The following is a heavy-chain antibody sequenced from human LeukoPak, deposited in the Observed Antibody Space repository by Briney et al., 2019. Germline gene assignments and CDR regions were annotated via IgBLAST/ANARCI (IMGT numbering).Heavy chain of an antibody. Sequence: SETLSLTCTVSGGSISSGDYYWSWIRQPPGKGLEWIGYIYYSGSTYYNPSLKSRVTISVDTSKNQFSLKLSSVTAADTAVYYCASSDGGYPHYYYGMDVWGQGTTVPASS. CDR1: GGSISSGDYY. J-gene: IGHJ6*02. V-gene: IGHV4-30-4*01. D-gene: IGHD4-17*01. CDR2: IYYSGST. CDR3: ASSDGGYPHYYYGMDV.